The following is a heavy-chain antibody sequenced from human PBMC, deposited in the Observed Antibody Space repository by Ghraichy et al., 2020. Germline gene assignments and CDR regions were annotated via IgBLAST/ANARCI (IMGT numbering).Heavy chain of an antibody. Sequence: SQTLSLTCRVDGGSFSGDYWSWIRQPPGKGLEWIGEINHRGDTDYNPSFKSRVTISIDTSKNQFSVKLNSVTVADTAGYYCARDPNGQWLAHWYFDLWGRGTLVTVAS. D-gene: IGHD6-19*01. V-gene: IGHV4-34*01. J-gene: IGHJ2*01. CDR3: ARDPNGQWLAHWYFDL. CDR1: GGSFSGDY. CDR2: INHRGDT.